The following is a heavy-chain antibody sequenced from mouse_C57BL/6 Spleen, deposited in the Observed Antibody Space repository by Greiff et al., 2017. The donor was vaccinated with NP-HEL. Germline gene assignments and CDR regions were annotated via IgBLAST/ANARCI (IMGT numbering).Heavy chain of an antibody. J-gene: IGHJ3*01. V-gene: IGHV1-15*01. D-gene: IGHD3-1*01. CDR1: GYTFTDYE. CDR2: IDPETGGT. CDR3: TILRGFAY. Sequence: VQLQQSGAELVRPGASVTLSCKASGYTFTDYEMHWVKQTPVHGLEWIGSIDPETGGTAYNQKFKGKAILTANKSSSPAYMKLRSLASEDSAVYYCTILRGFAYWGQGTLVTVSA.